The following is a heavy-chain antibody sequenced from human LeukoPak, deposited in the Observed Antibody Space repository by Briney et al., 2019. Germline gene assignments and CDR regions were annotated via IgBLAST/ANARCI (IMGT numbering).Heavy chain of an antibody. CDR3: TTFSYVLDY. CDR2: LKKKTDGGTT. V-gene: IGHV3-15*01. J-gene: IGHJ4*02. Sequence: PGGSLRLSCAASGFTFSSAWMNWVRQAPGKGLEWVARLKKKTDGGTTDYAAPVKGRFTISRDDSRNMLYLQMDSLKTEDTAIYYCTTFSYVLDYWGQGTLVTVSS. D-gene: IGHD3-16*01. CDR1: GFTFSSAW.